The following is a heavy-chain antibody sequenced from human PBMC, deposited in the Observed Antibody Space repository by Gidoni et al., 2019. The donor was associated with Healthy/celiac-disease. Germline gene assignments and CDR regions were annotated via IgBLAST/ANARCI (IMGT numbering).Heavy chain of an antibody. J-gene: IGHJ4*02. CDR2: IYYSGST. CDR1: GGSISSSSYY. Sequence: QLQLQESGPGLVKPSETLSLTCTVSGGSISSSSYYWGWIRQPPGKGLEWIGSIYYSGSTYYHPSLKSRVTISVDTSKNQFSLKLSSVTAADTAVYYCARHVVSFMTTVTHFDYWGQGTLVTVSS. D-gene: IGHD4-17*01. CDR3: ARHVVSFMTTVTHFDY. V-gene: IGHV4-39*01.